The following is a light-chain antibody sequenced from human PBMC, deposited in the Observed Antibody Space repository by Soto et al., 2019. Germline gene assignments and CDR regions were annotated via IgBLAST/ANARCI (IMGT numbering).Light chain of an antibody. CDR2: GAS. CDR1: QSVSYN. J-gene: IGKJ5*01. CDR3: QHYNNYVT. V-gene: IGKV3-15*01. Sequence: EIVMTQSPATLSVSPGERATLSCRASQSVSYNLAWYQHKPGQAPRLLIFGASTRATGIPARFSGSGSGTEFILTISSLQSEDFAVYYCQHYNNYVTFGQGTRLEIK.